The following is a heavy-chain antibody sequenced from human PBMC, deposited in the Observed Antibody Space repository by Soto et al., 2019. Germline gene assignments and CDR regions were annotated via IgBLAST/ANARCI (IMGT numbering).Heavy chain of an antibody. CDR3: ARRKVHIVPAGTYYGMDV. CDR1: GYTFTSYG. V-gene: IGHV1-18*01. D-gene: IGHD2-21*01. Sequence: QVQLVQSGAEVKKPGASVKVSCKASGYTFTSYGISWVRQAPGQGLEWMGWISAYNGNTNYAQKLQGRVTMTTDTSTSKAYMELRSLRSDDTAVYYCARRKVHIVPAGTYYGMDVWGQGTTVTVSS. J-gene: IGHJ6*02. CDR2: ISAYNGNT.